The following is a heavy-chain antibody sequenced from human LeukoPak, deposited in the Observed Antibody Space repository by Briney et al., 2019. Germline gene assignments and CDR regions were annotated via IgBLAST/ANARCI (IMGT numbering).Heavy chain of an antibody. CDR1: GYTFTSFG. CDR2: ISTYNGNT. J-gene: IGHJ3*02. V-gene: IGHV1-18*01. D-gene: IGHD6-19*01. Sequence: ASVKVSCKASGYTFTSFGINWVRQAPGQGLEWMGWISTYNGNTNYAQKLQGRVTMTTDTSTNTVYMEPRSLRSDDTAVYYCARGKQWLRSDAFDIWGQGTMVTVSS. CDR3: ARGKQWLRSDAFDI.